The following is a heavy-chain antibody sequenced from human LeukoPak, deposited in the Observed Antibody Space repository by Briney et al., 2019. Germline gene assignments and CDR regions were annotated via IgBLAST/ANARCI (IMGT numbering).Heavy chain of an antibody. CDR3: ARERGSGVYYFDY. CDR2: IYYSGST. D-gene: IGHD6-19*01. Sequence: SETLSLTCTVSGGSISSYYWSWIRQPPGKGLEWIGYIYYSGSTNYNPSLKSRVTISVDTSKNQFSLKLSSVTAADTAVYYCARERGSGVYYFDYWGQGTLVTVSS. CDR1: GGSISSYY. V-gene: IGHV4-59*01. J-gene: IGHJ4*02.